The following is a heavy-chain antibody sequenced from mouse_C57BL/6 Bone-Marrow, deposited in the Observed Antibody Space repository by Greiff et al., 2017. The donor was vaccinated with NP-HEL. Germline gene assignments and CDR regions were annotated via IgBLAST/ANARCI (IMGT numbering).Heavy chain of an antibody. J-gene: IGHJ4*01. CDR2: IDPENGDT. CDR3: TTGTVYAMDY. D-gene: IGHD1-1*01. V-gene: IGHV14-4*01. Sequence: EVQLKESGAELVRPGASVKLSCTASGFNIKDDYMHWVKQRPEQGLEWIGWIDPENGDTEYASKFQGKATITADTSSNTAYLQLSSLTSEDTAVYYCTTGTVYAMDYWGQGTSVTVSS. CDR1: GFNIKDDY.